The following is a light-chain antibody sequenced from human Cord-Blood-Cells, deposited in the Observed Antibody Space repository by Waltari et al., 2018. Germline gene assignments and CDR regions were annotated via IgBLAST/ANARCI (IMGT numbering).Light chain of an antibody. CDR2: AAS. J-gene: IGKJ4*01. V-gene: IGKV1-39*01. Sequence: DIQMTQSPSSLSASVGDRVTITCRASQSISSYLNWYQQKPGKAPKLLIYAASSLQSGVPARFSCSGYGTDFTLTISSLQPKEFATYDFQRGYRTPQVLTFSGGTKVKLK. CDR1: QSISSY. CDR3: QRGYRTPQVLT.